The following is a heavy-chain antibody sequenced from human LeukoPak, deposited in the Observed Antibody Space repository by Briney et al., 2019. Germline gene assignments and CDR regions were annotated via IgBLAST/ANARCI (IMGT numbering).Heavy chain of an antibody. V-gene: IGHV1-2*02. Sequence: ASVKVSCKTSGYTFTDYFLHWVRQAPGQGLEWMGWINPDNGGTNYAQIFQGRVTMTRDTSITTAYMELTSLTSNDTAMYYCARDSGGTNDAFDIWGQGTMVIVSS. CDR1: GYTFTDYF. D-gene: IGHD2-15*01. CDR2: INPDNGGT. CDR3: ARDSGGTNDAFDI. J-gene: IGHJ3*02.